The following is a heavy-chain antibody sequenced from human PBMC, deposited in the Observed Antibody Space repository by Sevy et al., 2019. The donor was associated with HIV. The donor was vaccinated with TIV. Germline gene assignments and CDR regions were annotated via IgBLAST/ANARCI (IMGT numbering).Heavy chain of an antibody. CDR3: ARDGGDIVATIYYFYY. D-gene: IGHD5-12*01. CDR1: GDSVSSNSAA. Sequence: KQSQTLSLTCAISGDSVSSNSAAWNWIRQSPSRGLEWLGRTYYRSKWYNDYAVSVKSRITINPDTSKNQFSLQLNSVTPDDTAVYYCARDGGDIVATIYYFYYWGQGTLVTVSS. V-gene: IGHV6-1*01. CDR2: TYYRSKWYN. J-gene: IGHJ4*02.